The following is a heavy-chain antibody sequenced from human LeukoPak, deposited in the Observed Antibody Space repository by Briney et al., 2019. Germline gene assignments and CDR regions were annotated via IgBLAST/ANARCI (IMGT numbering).Heavy chain of an antibody. Sequence: GGSLRLSCAASGFTFSAYGMSWVRQAPGKGLEWVSAISGSGGSKYYADSVKGRFTISRDNAKNSLYLQMNSLRAEDTAVYYCARDSSGYFHWFDPWGQGTLVTVSS. CDR2: ISGSGGSK. D-gene: IGHD3-22*01. J-gene: IGHJ5*02. V-gene: IGHV3-23*01. CDR3: ARDSSGYFHWFDP. CDR1: GFTFSAYG.